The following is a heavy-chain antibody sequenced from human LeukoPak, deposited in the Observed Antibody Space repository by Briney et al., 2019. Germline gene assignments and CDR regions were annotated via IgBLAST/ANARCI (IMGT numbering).Heavy chain of an antibody. CDR3: ARQLGATSRDY. CDR1: GYTFTGYY. Sequence: GASAKVSCKASGYTFTGYYMHWVRQAPGQGLEWVGWIIPNSGGTNYAQKFQGRVTMTRDTSISTAYMELSRLTSDDTAVYYCARQLGATSRDYWGQGTLVTVSS. D-gene: IGHD1-1*01. V-gene: IGHV1-2*02. CDR2: IIPNSGGT. J-gene: IGHJ4*02.